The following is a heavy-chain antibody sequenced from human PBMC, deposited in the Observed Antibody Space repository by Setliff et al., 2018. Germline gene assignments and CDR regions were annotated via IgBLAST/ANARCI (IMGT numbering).Heavy chain of an antibody. D-gene: IGHD5-18*01. Sequence: ETLSLTCTVSPGSISRHYWSWFRQAPGKGLEWIGYRHDNGERDYNPSLGSRVTISVDTSKSQFSLMLTSVTAADTAIYYCAGRPQNTPMGPCDYWGQGTLVTVSS. CDR3: AGRPQNTPMGPCDY. V-gene: IGHV4-59*11. J-gene: IGHJ4*02. CDR1: PGSISRHY. CDR2: RHDNGER.